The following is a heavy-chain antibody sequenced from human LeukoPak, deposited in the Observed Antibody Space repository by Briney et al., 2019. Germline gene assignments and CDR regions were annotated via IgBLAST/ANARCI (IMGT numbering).Heavy chain of an antibody. J-gene: IGHJ6*04. CDR1: GFTFSSYS. D-gene: IGHD3-3*01. Sequence: GGSLRLSCAASGFTFSSYSMNWVRQAPGKGLEWVSSISSSSSYIHYADSVKGRFTISRDNAKNSLYLQMNSLRAEDTAVYYCASLSDYDFWSGYHADVWGKGTTVTVSS. V-gene: IGHV3-21*01. CDR3: ASLSDYDFWSGYHADV. CDR2: ISSSSSYI.